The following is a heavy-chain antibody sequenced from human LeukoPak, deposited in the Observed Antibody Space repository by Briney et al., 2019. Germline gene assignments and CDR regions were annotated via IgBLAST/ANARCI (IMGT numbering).Heavy chain of an antibody. CDR1: GYTFTSYG. CDR3: ARDYYGSGSYGPNDAFDI. CDR2: ISAYNGNT. D-gene: IGHD3-10*01. Sequence: ASVKVSCKASGYTFTSYGISWVRQAPGQGLEWMGWISAYNGNTNYAQKLQGRVTMTTDTSTSTAYMELRSLRSDDTAVYYCARDYYGSGSYGPNDAFDIWGQGTMVTVSS. J-gene: IGHJ3*02. V-gene: IGHV1-18*01.